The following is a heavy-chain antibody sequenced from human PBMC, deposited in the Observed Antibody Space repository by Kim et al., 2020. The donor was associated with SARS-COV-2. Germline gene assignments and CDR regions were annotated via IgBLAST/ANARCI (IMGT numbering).Heavy chain of an antibody. CDR2: IKQDGSEE. D-gene: IGHD6-19*01. Sequence: GGSLRLSCVASGFMFTNFWISWVRQTPGKGLEWLANIKQDGSEENYLDSVKGRFTISRDNAKNSGYLQLNSLRAEDTAVYFCARLPDGSRSWDYWGQGTL. CDR3: ARLPDGSRSWDY. V-gene: IGHV3-7*01. J-gene: IGHJ4*02. CDR1: GFMFTNFW.